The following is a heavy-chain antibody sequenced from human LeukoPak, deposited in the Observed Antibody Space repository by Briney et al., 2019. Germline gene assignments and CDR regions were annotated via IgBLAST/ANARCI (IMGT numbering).Heavy chain of an antibody. CDR1: GFTFSSYA. CDR2: ISSNGGST. D-gene: IGHD7-27*01. Sequence: GGSLRLSCAASGFTFSSYAMHWVRQAPGKGLEYVSAISSNGGSTYYANSVKGRFTISRDNSKNTLYLQMGSLRAEDMAVYYCAAGWGGGYWGQGTLVTVSS. CDR3: AAGWGGGY. V-gene: IGHV3-64*01. J-gene: IGHJ4*02.